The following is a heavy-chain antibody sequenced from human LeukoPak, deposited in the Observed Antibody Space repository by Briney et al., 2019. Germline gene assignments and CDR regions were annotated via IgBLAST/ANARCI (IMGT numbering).Heavy chain of an antibody. CDR2: IKSKGNGGTT. CDR3: TTVRDPGDYAFNY. V-gene: IGHV3-15*01. J-gene: IGHJ4*02. D-gene: IGHD4-17*01. Sequence: GGSLRLSCAASGVTFSIAWMTWVRQAPGQELEWVGRIKSKGNGGTTDYSAPVKGRFTISRDDSKSILYLQMNSLKAEDTALYYCTTVRDPGDYAFNYWGQGTLVTVSS. CDR1: GVTFSIAW.